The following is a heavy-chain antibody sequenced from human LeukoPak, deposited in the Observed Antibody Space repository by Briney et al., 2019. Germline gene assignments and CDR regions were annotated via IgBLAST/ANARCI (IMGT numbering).Heavy chain of an antibody. CDR2: ISGSGGST. CDR3: AKDGSYDYVWGSYRYAFDY. CDR1: GFTFSSYA. D-gene: IGHD3-16*02. J-gene: IGHJ4*02. Sequence: GGSLRLSCAASGFTFSSYAMSWVRQAPGKGLEWVSAISGSGGSTYYADSVKGRFTISRDNSKNTLYLQMNSLRAEDTAVYYCAKDGSYDYVWGSYRYAFDYWGQGTLVTVSS. V-gene: IGHV3-23*01.